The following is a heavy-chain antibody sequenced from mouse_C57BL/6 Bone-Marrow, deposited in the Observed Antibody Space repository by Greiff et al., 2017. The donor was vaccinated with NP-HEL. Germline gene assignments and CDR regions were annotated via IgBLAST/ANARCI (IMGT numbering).Heavy chain of an antibody. CDR2: IYPRSGNT. Sequence: QVQLQQSGAELARPGASVKLSCKASGYTFTSYGISWVKQRTGQGLEWIGEIYPRSGNTYYNEKFKGKATLTADKSYSTAYMELRSLTSADSAVYFCARVDYVNLSYFDYCGRCTTLPVSS. D-gene: IGHD2-1*01. CDR1: GYTFTSYG. V-gene: IGHV1-81*01. J-gene: IGHJ2*01. CDR3: ARVDYVNLSYFDY.